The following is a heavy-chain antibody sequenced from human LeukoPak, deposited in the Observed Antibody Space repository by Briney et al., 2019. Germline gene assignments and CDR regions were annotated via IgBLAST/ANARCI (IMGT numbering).Heavy chain of an antibody. CDR3: AREDPVRGLIGPDY. Sequence: AASVKVSCKASGYIFTSYGITWVRQAPGQGLEWMGRISVYNGNTKYAEKFQGRVSMTTDTSTSTAYMELRSLGSDDTAVYYCAREDPVRGLIGPDYWGQGTLVTVSS. J-gene: IGHJ4*02. V-gene: IGHV1-18*01. D-gene: IGHD3-10*01. CDR2: ISVYNGNT. CDR1: GYIFTSYG.